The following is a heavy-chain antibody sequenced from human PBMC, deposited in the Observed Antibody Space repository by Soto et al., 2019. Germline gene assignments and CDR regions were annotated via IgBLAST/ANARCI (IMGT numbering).Heavy chain of an antibody. J-gene: IGHJ6*02. CDR2: VIPIFGTA. Sequence: AVKVSCKASGGTFSSYAISWVRQAPGQGLEWMGGVIPIFGTANYAQKFEGRVTITADESTSTAYMELSSLRSEDTAVYYCARNPSITMVRGVRSYYYYGMDVWGQGTTVTVSS. D-gene: IGHD3-10*01. V-gene: IGHV1-69*13. CDR3: ARNPSITMVRGVRSYYYYGMDV. CDR1: GGTFSSYA.